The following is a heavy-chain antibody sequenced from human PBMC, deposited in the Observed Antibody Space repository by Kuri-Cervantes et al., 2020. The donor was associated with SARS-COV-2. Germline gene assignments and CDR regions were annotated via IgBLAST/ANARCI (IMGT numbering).Heavy chain of an antibody. J-gene: IGHJ6*02. D-gene: IGHD2-2*01. CDR2: INHSGST. CDR1: GGSFSGYY. V-gene: IGHV4-34*01. CDR3: ARGLVPAAVPPDTVPRALYGMDV. Sequence: GSLRLSCAVYGGSFSGYYWSWIRQPPGKGLEWIGEINHSGSTNYNPSLKSRVTISVDTSKNQFSLKLSSVTAADTAVYYCARGLVPAAVPPDTVPRALYGMDVWGQGTTVTVSS.